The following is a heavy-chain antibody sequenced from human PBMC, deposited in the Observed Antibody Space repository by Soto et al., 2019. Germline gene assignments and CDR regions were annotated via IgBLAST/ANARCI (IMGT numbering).Heavy chain of an antibody. V-gene: IGHV1-24*01. CDR2: FVPKVGTA. D-gene: IGHD6-25*01. CDR3: ASSHLRDRAAADFDY. J-gene: IGHJ4*02. CDR1: GYTLTGLS. Sequence: GASVKVSCKVSGYTLTGLSMHWVRQAPGKGLEWMGGFVPKVGTANYAQKFQGRVTITADESTSTAYMELSSLRSEDTAVYYCASSHLRDRAAADFDYWGQGALVTVSS.